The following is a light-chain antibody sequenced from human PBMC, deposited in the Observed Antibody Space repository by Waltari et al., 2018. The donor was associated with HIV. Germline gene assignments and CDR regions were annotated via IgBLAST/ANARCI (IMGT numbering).Light chain of an antibody. CDR1: QSISSY. CDR2: AAS. V-gene: IGKV1-39*01. CDR3: QQSYSTPFT. J-gene: IGKJ3*01. Sequence: DIQMTQSPSSLSASVGDRVTITCRASQSISSYLNWYQHKPGKAPQLLIYAASSLQSGVPSRFSGSGSGTDFTLTISSLQPEDFATYYCQQSYSTPFTFGPGTKVDIK.